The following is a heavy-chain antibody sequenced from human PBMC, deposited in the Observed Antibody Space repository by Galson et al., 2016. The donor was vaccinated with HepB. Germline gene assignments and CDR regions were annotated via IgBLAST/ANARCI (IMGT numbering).Heavy chain of an antibody. Sequence: SVKVSCKASGYTFTSYGITWLRQAPGQGLEWMGWISGNNDHTNYAQKFQGRVTMTTDTSTSTAYMELRSLRSDDTAVYYCARDTGDDFNYAMDVWGQGTTVTVSS. CDR3: ARDTGDDFNYAMDV. CDR1: GYTFTSYG. J-gene: IGHJ6*02. D-gene: IGHD5-12*01. V-gene: IGHV1-18*01. CDR2: ISGNNDHT.